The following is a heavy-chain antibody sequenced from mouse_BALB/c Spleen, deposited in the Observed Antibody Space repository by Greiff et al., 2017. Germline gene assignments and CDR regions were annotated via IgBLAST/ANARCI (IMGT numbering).Heavy chain of an antibody. CDR2: INPSTGYT. Sequence: VQLQQSGAELAKPGASVKMSCKASGYTFTSYWMHWVKQRPGQGLEWIGYINPSTGYTEYNQKFKDKATLTADKSSSTAYMQLSSLTSEDSAVYYCARAKGGNYFDYWGQGTTLTVSA. D-gene: IGHD1-1*01. J-gene: IGHJ2*01. CDR3: ARAKGGNYFDY. CDR1: GYTFTSYW. V-gene: IGHV1-7*01.